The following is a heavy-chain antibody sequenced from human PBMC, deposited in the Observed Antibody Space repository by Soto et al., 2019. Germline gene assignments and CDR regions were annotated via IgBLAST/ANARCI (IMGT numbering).Heavy chain of an antibody. CDR1: GFTFSDYY. CDR3: ARSISLDILTGFDY. J-gene: IGHJ4*02. D-gene: IGHD3-9*01. CDR2: ISSSSSYT. Sequence: GGSLRLSCAASGFTFSDYYMSWIRQAPGKGLEWGSYISSSSSYTNYADSVKGRVTISRDNAKNTLYLQMISLRAEDTAVYYCARSISLDILTGFDYWGQGTLVTVSS. V-gene: IGHV3-11*06.